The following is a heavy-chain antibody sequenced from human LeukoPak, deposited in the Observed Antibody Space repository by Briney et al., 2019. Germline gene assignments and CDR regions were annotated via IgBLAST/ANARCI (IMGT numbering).Heavy chain of an antibody. Sequence: SETLSLTCTVYGGSFSGYYWSWIRQPPGKGLEWIGEITHSGSTNYSPSLKSRVTISVDTSKTQFSLKLNSVTAADTAVYYCARGPNGGQRHFDYWGQGTLVTVSS. D-gene: IGHD2-15*01. CDR2: ITHSGST. CDR1: GGSFSGYY. CDR3: ARGPNGGQRHFDY. V-gene: IGHV4-34*01. J-gene: IGHJ4*02.